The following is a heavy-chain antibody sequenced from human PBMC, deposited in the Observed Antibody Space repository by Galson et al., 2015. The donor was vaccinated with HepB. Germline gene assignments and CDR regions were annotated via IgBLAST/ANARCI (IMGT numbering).Heavy chain of an antibody. J-gene: IGHJ6*02. V-gene: IGHV4-59*08. Sequence: SETLSLTCTVSGGSISSYYWNRIRQPPGKGLEWMGDIYYSGSTNYNPSLKSRVTISVDTSKNNFSLKLSSVTAADTAVYYCARGQYFDFWRAHYAMDVWGQGTTVTVSS. CDR3: ARGQYFDFWRAHYAMDV. D-gene: IGHD3-3*01. CDR2: IYYSGST. CDR1: GGSISSYY.